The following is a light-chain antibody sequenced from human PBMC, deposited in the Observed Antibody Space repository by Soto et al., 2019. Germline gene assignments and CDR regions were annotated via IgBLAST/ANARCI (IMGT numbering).Light chain of an antibody. Sequence: EIVLTQSPGTLSLSPGDRATLSCRASQSVSSSYLAWYQQKPGQAPRLLIYDASSRATGIPDRFSGSGSGTDFTLTISRLEPEDFAVYYCQQYGSSRTFGQGTKVEIK. CDR1: QSVSSSY. CDR2: DAS. V-gene: IGKV3-20*01. J-gene: IGKJ1*01. CDR3: QQYGSSRT.